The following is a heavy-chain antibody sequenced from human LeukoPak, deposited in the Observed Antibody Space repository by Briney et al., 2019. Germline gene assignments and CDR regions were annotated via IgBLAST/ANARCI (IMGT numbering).Heavy chain of an antibody. J-gene: IGHJ4*02. D-gene: IGHD3-22*01. CDR3: ARDRLRYYDSSGEINY. V-gene: IGHV1-69*05. CDR2: IIPIFGTA. CDR1: GGTFSSYA. Sequence: SSVKVSCKASGGTFSSYAISWVRQAPGQGLEWMGGIIPIFGTANYAQKFQGRVTITTDESTSTAYMELSSLRSEDTAVYYCARDRLRYYDSSGEINYWGQGTLVTVSS.